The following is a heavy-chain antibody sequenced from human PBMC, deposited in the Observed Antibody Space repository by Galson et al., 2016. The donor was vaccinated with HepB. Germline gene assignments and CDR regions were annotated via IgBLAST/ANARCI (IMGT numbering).Heavy chain of an antibody. CDR1: GFTFSSYN. Sequence: SLRLSCAASGFTFSSYNLNWVRQAPGKGLEWVSAISKDGAYIHYADSVKGRFTISRDNAKNSLYLQMHSLRAEDTAVYYCAMPWDNYGHALDIWGPGTLVTVSS. D-gene: IGHD3-10*01. CDR3: AMPWDNYGHALDI. V-gene: IGHV3-21*01. J-gene: IGHJ3*02. CDR2: ISKDGAYI.